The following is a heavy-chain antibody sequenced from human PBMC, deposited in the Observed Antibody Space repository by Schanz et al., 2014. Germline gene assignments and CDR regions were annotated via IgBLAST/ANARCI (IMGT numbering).Heavy chain of an antibody. D-gene: IGHD6-13*01. J-gene: IGHJ4*02. CDR1: GFVFRTFA. CDR2: ITGSGSKT. CDR3: ARLDSSSWYPRY. V-gene: IGHV3-23*04. Sequence: EVQLVESGGTVVQPGGSLRVSCAASGFVFRTFAMYWVRQAPGKGLEWVSAITGSGSKTYYADSVKGRFTIARDTPKNTLYLQMNSLRAEDTAVYYCARLDSSSWYPRYWGQGTLVTVSS.